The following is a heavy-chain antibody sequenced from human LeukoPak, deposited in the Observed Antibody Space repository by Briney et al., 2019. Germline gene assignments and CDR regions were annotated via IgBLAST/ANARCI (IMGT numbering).Heavy chain of an antibody. Sequence: GGSLRLSCAASGFTFSSFAMSWVRQAPGKGLEWVSAISGSGGATYYADSVKGRFTISRDNSKNTRYLQMNSVRAEDTAVYYCAKVSRGIVAAMDVWGKGTTVTVSS. CDR3: AKVSRGIVAAMDV. CDR2: ISGSGGAT. J-gene: IGHJ6*03. D-gene: IGHD6-25*01. V-gene: IGHV3-23*01. CDR1: GFTFSSFA.